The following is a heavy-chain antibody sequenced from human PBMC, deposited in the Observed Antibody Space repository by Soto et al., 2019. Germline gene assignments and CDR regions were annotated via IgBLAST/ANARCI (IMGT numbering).Heavy chain of an antibody. CDR2: IYYSGST. J-gene: IGHJ5*02. V-gene: IGHV4-39*01. CDR1: GGSISSSSYY. CDR3: ARRDRSVVVVAATSISASWFDP. D-gene: IGHD2-15*01. Sequence: QLQLQESGPGLVKPSETLSLTCTVSGGSISSSSYYWGWIRQPPGKGLEWIGSIYYSGSTYYNPSLKSRVTISVDTSKNQFSLKLSSVTAADTAVYYCARRDRSVVVVAATSISASWFDPWGQGTLVTVSS.